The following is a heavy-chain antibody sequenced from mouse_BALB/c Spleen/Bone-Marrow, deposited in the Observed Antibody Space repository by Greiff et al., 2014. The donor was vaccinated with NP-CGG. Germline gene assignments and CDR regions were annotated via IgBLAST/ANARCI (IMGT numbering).Heavy chain of an antibody. Sequence: EVKLMESGPELVKPGASVKVSCKASGYAFTSYNMYWVKQSHGKSLEWIGHIDPYNGGTSYNQKFKGKATLTVDKSSSTAYMHLNSLTSEDSAVYYRARENYGSSPAYWGQGTLVTVSA. J-gene: IGHJ3*01. CDR1: GYAFTSYN. V-gene: IGHV1S135*01. CDR2: IDPYNGGT. CDR3: ARENYGSSPAY. D-gene: IGHD1-1*01.